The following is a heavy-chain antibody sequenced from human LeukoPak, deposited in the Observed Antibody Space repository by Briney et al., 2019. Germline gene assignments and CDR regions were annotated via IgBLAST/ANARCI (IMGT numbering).Heavy chain of an antibody. CDR3: AKESAYCGSDCRSLRDS. CDR1: GFTFSSCS. Sequence: GGSLRLSCAASGFTFSSCSMSWVRQAPGKGLEWVSVISGSGGSTYYADSVKGRFTISRDNSKNTLYLQMNSLRAEDTAVYYCAKESAYCGSDCRSLRDSWGQGTLVTVSS. V-gene: IGHV3-23*01. D-gene: IGHD2-21*02. CDR2: ISGSGGST. J-gene: IGHJ4*02.